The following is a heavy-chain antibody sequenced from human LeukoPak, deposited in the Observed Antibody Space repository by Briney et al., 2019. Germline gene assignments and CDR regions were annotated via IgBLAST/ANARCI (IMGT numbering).Heavy chain of an antibody. CDR3: ARPGYYYDSSGYYYRDF. Sequence: SETLSLTCTVSGGSTSSSSYYWGWIRQPPGKGLEWIGSISYSGSTYYNPSFKSRVTISVDTSKNQFSLKLSSVTAADTAVYYCARPGYYYDSSGYYYRDFWGQGTLVTVSS. V-gene: IGHV4-39*01. J-gene: IGHJ4*02. CDR2: ISYSGST. CDR1: GGSTSSSSYY. D-gene: IGHD3-22*01.